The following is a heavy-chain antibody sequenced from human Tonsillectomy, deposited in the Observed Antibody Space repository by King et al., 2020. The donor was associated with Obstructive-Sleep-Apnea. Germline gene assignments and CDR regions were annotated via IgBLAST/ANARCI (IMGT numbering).Heavy chain of an antibody. D-gene: IGHD3-10*01. CDR2: ISWNSGSI. CDR3: AKDNSGYYFDY. J-gene: IGHJ4*02. V-gene: IGHV3-9*01. CDR1: GFTFDDYA. Sequence: VQLVESGGGLVQPGRSLRLSCAASGFTFDDYAMHWVRQAPGEGLEWVSGISWNSGSIGYADSVKGRFTISRDNAKNSLYLQMNSLRAEDTALYYCAKDNSGYYFDYWGQGPVDTVP.